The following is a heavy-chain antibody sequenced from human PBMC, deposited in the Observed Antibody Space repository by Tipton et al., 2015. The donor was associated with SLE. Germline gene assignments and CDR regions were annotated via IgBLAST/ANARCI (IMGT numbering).Heavy chain of an antibody. CDR3: ARQYYDNLWGSYRYHFDG. V-gene: IGHV4-31*03. Sequence: TLSLTCTVSGDSISSGHYYWHWIRQHPGKGLEWIGHIPYSGNTHYSPSLKSRIAISVDTSKNQFSLKLSSVTAADTAVYYCARQYYDNLWGSYRYHFDGWGQGILVTVSS. CDR1: GDSISSGHYY. CDR2: IPYSGNT. D-gene: IGHD3-16*02. J-gene: IGHJ4*02.